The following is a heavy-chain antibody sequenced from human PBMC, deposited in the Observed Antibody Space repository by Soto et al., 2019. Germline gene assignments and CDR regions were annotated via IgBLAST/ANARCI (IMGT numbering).Heavy chain of an antibody. CDR1: GGSFSGYY. CDR2: INHSGST. CDR3: ARVYSGSYSDY. J-gene: IGHJ4*02. V-gene: IGHV4-34*01. Sequence: PSETLSLTCAVYGGSFSGYYWTWIRQPPGKGLEWIGEINHSGSTYYSPSLKSRVTISVDRSKNQFSLKLSSVTAADTAVYYCARVYSGSYSDYWGQGTQVTVSS. D-gene: IGHD1-26*01.